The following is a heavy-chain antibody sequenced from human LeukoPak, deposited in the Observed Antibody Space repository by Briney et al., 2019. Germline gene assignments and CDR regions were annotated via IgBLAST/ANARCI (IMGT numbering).Heavy chain of an antibody. V-gene: IGHV3-23*01. CDR2: ISGSGGST. D-gene: IGHD4-17*01. CDR1: GFTFSSYA. Sequence: GGSLRLSCAASGFTFSSYAMSWVRQAPGKGLEWVSAISGSGGSTYYADPVKGRFTISRDNSKNTLYLQMNSLRAEDTAVYYCAKGSRWYGDLYYFDYWGQGTLVTVSS. CDR3: AKGSRWYGDLYYFDY. J-gene: IGHJ4*02.